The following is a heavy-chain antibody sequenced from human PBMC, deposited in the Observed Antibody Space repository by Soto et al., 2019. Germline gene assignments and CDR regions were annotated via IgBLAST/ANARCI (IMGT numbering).Heavy chain of an antibody. V-gene: IGHV5-51*01. D-gene: IGHD3-22*01. CDR3: ARGDSSDYSTATPADY. J-gene: IGHJ4*02. CDR2: IYPSDSDT. CDR1: GYNFANYW. Sequence: GESLKISCSGSGYNFANYWIGWVRQMPGKGLEWMGIIYPSDSDTRYSPSFEGQVTISADRSISTAYLQWNSLKASDTAMYFRARGDSSDYSTATPADYWGQGTLVTVSS.